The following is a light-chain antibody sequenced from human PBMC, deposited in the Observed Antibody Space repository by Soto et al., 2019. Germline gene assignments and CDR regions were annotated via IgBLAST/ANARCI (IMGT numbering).Light chain of an antibody. CDR3: QQYNNWPLT. CDR1: QSLCNN. V-gene: IGKV3-15*01. Sequence: EIVMTQSPAALSVSPGERATLSCRASQSLCNNLAWYKKKPGQAPRLLIHSASTRATAIPARFSGSGSGTEFTLTISSLQSEDSAVYDCQQYNNWPLTFGGGTKVEIK. CDR2: SAS. J-gene: IGKJ4*01.